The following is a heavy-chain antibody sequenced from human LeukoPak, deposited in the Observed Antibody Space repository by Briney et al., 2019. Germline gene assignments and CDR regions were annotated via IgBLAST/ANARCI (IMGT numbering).Heavy chain of an antibody. Sequence: QPGGSLRLSCAASGFAFSSYAMSWVRQAPGKGLEWVSVTSGSGGNPYYADSVKGRFTISRDNSKNTLYLHMNSLRADDTALYYCAKETGIILVRGAVDYWGQGTLVTVSS. J-gene: IGHJ4*02. CDR1: GFAFSSYA. CDR2: TSGSGGNP. CDR3: AKETGIILVRGAVDY. D-gene: IGHD3-10*01. V-gene: IGHV3-23*01.